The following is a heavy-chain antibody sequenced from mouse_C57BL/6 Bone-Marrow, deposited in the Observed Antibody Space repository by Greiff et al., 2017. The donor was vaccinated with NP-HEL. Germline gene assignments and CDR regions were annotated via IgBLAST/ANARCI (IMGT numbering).Heavy chain of an antibody. CDR3: TRHLITHTFYYAMDY. CDR2: ISSGGDYI. Sequence: EVQVVESGEGLVKPGGSLKLSCAASGFTFSSYAMSWVRQTPEKRLEWVAYISSGGDYIYYADTVKGRFTISRDNARNTLYLQMSSLKSEDTAMYYCTRHLITHTFYYAMDYWGQGTSVTVSS. D-gene: IGHD2-4*01. J-gene: IGHJ4*01. V-gene: IGHV5-9-1*02. CDR1: GFTFSSYA.